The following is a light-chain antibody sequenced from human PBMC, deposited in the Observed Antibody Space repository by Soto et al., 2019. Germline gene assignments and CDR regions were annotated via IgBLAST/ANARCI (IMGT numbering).Light chain of an antibody. J-gene: IGKJ2*01. V-gene: IGKV3-20*01. CDR1: ESLLHTDGNTH. CDR2: AAS. Sequence: VMAQSPLSLSVTLGQPASISCRSSESLLHTDGNTHLAWFQQKPGQAPRLLIYAASIRAPGIPDKFSGTGSGTDYSLTIDRLEPEDSAVYYCHQYDNAPQTFGQGTKVDIK. CDR3: HQYDNAPQT.